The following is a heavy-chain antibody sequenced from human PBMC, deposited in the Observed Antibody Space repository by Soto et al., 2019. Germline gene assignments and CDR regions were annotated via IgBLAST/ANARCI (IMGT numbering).Heavy chain of an antibody. J-gene: IGHJ4*02. Sequence: ASVKVSCKASGYTFTGYYMHWVRQAPGQGLEWMGWINPNSGGTNYAQKFQGWVTMTRDTSISTAYMELSRLRSDDTAVYYCARAETAMVTIDYWGQGTLVTVSS. CDR1: GYTFTGYY. CDR2: INPNSGGT. V-gene: IGHV1-2*04. D-gene: IGHD5-18*01. CDR3: ARAETAMVTIDY.